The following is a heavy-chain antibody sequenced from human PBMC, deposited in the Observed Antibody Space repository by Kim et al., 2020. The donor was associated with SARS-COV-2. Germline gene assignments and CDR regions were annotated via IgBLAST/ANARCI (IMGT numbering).Heavy chain of an antibody. CDR2: IDTYNGHT. V-gene: IGHV1-18*01. Sequence: ASVKVSCKASGYTFTDYGISWVRQAPGQGLEWMGWIDTYNGHTNYAQKLRGRVTMTTDTSTSTTYMELRSLRSDDTAVFYCARDFRSGLDTFDIWGQGTMVTVSS. CDR3: ARDFRSGLDTFDI. CDR1: GYTFTDYG. D-gene: IGHD6-19*01. J-gene: IGHJ3*02.